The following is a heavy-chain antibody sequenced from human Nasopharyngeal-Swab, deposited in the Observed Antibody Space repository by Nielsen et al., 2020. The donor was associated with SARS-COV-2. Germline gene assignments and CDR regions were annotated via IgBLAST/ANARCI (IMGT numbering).Heavy chain of an antibody. V-gene: IGHV1-2*06. CDR1: GGTFSSYA. D-gene: IGHD6-19*01. Sequence: ASVKVSCKASGGTFSSYAISWVRQAPGQGLEWMGRISPNSGGANYAQQFQGRVTMTRDTSISTAYMELSRLRSDDTAVYYCAREGYSSGWYEGIDYWGQGTLVTVSS. J-gene: IGHJ4*02. CDR3: AREGYSSGWYEGIDY. CDR2: ISPNSGGA.